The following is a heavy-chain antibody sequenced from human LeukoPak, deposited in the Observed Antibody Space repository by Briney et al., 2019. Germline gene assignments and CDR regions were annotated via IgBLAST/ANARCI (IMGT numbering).Heavy chain of an antibody. Sequence: ASVKVSCKASGGTFSSYAISWVRQAPGQGLEWMGGIIPIFGTANYAQKFQGRVTITADESTSTAYMELSSLRSEDTAVYYCARDSGYCSSTSCYAHYYYYYGMDVWGQGTTVTVSS. V-gene: IGHV1-69*13. J-gene: IGHJ6*02. D-gene: IGHD2-2*01. CDR1: GGTFSSYA. CDR3: ARDSGYCSSTSCYAHYYYYYGMDV. CDR2: IIPIFGTA.